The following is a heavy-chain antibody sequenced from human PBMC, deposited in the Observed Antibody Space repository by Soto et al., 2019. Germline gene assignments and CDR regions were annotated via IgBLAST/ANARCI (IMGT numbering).Heavy chain of an antibody. D-gene: IGHD7-27*01. CDR1: GFSLSTSGVG. V-gene: IGHV2-5*02. J-gene: IGHJ4*02. Sequence: QITLKESGPALVKPTQTLTLTCTFSGFSLSTSGVGVGWIRQPPGKSLEWLAFLYWDDDKRYSPSLKSRLTIPKDPSQYQVPLTMTNMDPVDTATYYCARTSVNWGSRGLVDYWGQRTLVTVAS. CDR2: LYWDDDK. CDR3: ARTSVNWGSRGLVDY.